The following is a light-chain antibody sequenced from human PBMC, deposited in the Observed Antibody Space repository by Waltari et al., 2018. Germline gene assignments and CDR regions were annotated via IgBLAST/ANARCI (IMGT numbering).Light chain of an antibody. Sequence: QSALTQPRSVSGSPGQSVTISCTGTSSDVGGYNYVSWYQQHPGKAPKLMIYAVGKRPSGVPDRFSGSKSGNTASLTISGLQAEDEADYYCCSYAGSYTLVVFGGGTKLTVL. CDR1: SSDVGGYNY. V-gene: IGLV2-11*01. J-gene: IGLJ2*01. CDR3: CSYAGSYTLVV. CDR2: AVG.